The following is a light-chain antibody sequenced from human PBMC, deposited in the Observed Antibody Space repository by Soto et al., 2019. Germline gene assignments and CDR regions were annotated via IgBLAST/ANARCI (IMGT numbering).Light chain of an antibody. J-gene: IGKJ1*01. CDR3: QQSYSTPWT. CDR2: AAS. CDR1: QSISSY. Sequence: DIQMTQSPSSLSASVGDRVNITCRASQSISSYLNWYQQKPGKAPKLLIYAASSLQSGVRSRFSGSGSGTDFTLTISSLQPEDFATYYCQQSYSTPWTFGQGTKVEIK. V-gene: IGKV1-39*01.